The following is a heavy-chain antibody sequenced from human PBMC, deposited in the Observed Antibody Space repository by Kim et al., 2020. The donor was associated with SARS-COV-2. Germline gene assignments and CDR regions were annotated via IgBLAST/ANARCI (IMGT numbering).Heavy chain of an antibody. CDR2: INTNTGNP. D-gene: IGHD3-10*01. V-gene: IGHV7-4-1*02. J-gene: IGHJ5*02. Sequence: ASVKVSCKASGYTFTSYAMNWVRQAPGQGLEWMGWINTNTGNPTYAQGFTGRFVFSLDTSVSTAYLQISSLKAEDTAVYYCARDAITMVRGVIIKGNWFDPWGQGTLVTVSS. CDR1: GYTFTSYA. CDR3: ARDAITMVRGVIIKGNWFDP.